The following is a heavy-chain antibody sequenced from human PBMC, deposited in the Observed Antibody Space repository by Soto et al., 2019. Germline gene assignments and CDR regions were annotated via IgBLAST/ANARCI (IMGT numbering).Heavy chain of an antibody. J-gene: IGHJ4*02. D-gene: IGHD2-15*01. CDR3: ARDNNKWSWGD. Sequence: GGSLRLSCAASGFTFSDHHMDWVRQAPGKGLEWVARVRNKVRSYTTEYAASVKGRFTISRDDSNNSLYLQMNSLKTEDTAVYYCARDNNKWSWGDWRQGILVTVSS. CDR1: GFTFSDHH. CDR2: VRNKVRSYTT. V-gene: IGHV3-72*01.